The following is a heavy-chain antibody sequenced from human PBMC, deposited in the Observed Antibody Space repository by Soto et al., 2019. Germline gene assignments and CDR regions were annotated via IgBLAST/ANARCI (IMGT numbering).Heavy chain of an antibody. Sequence: SETLSLTCTVSGGSISSGGYYWSWIRQHPGKGLEWIGYIYYSGSTYYNPSLKSRVTISVDTSKNQFSLKLSSVTAADTAVYYCARGRLGSGYSSGWYGLYFDYWGQGTLVTVSS. V-gene: IGHV4-31*03. CDR2: IYYSGST. CDR1: GGSISSGGYY. J-gene: IGHJ4*02. D-gene: IGHD6-19*01. CDR3: ARGRLGSGYSSGWYGLYFDY.